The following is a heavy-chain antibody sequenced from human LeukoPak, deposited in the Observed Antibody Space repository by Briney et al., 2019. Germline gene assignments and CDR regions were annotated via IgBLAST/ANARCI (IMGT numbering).Heavy chain of an antibody. CDR3: AIYCSGGSCFRN. CDR1: GXTFSSYW. V-gene: IGHV3-7*05. J-gene: IGHJ4*02. Sequence: GGSLRLSCAASGXTFSSYWMSWVRQTPGKGLEWVANINQDGSEKYYVDSVKGRFTISRDNAKNSLYLQMNSLRAEDTAVYYCAIYCSGGSCFRNWGQGTLVTVSS. CDR2: INQDGSEK. D-gene: IGHD2-15*01.